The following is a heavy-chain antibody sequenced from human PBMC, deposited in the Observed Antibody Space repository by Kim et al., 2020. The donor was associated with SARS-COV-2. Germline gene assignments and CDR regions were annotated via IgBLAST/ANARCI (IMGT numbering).Heavy chain of an antibody. CDR2: INPNSGGT. Sequence: ASVKVSCKASGYTFTGYYMHWVRQAPGQGLEWMGWINPNSGGTNYAQKFQGRVTMTRDTSISTAYMELSRLRSDDTAVYYCAREVRYCSSTSCYRGWFDPWGQGTLVTVSS. CDR1: GYTFTGYY. D-gene: IGHD2-2*02. V-gene: IGHV1-2*02. J-gene: IGHJ5*02. CDR3: AREVRYCSSTSCYRGWFDP.